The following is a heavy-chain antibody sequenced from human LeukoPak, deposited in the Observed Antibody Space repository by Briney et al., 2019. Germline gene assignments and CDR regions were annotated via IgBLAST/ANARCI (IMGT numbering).Heavy chain of an antibody. CDR2: IKQDGNEK. D-gene: IGHD5-18*01. J-gene: IGHJ4*02. Sequence: GGSLRLSCAASGFTFSSYWMSWVRQAPGKGLEWVANIKQDGNEKYYVDSVKGRFTISRDNAKKSLYLQMNSLRAEDTAVYYCARHLSGVTGYTYGRGIDYWGQGTLVTVSS. V-gene: IGHV3-7*01. CDR3: ARHLSGVTGYTYGRGIDY. CDR1: GFTFSSYW.